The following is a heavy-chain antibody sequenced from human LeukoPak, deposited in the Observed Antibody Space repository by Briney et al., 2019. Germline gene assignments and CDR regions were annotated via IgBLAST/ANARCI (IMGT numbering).Heavy chain of an antibody. D-gene: IGHD3-22*01. V-gene: IGHV3-49*04. Sequence: GGSLRLSCTASGFTFGDYAMSWVRQAPGKGLEWVGFIRSKAYGGTAEYAASVKDRFTISRDDSKSIAYLQMNSLKTEDTAVYYCTRENWIGVSSGYHDYWGQGTLVTVSS. CDR2: IRSKAYGGTA. CDR3: TRENWIGVSSGYHDY. J-gene: IGHJ4*02. CDR1: GFTFGDYA.